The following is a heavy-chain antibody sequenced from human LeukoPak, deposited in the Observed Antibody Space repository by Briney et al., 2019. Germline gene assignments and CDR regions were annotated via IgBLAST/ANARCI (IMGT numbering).Heavy chain of an antibody. J-gene: IGHJ5*02. CDR1: GYTFTTYG. Sequence: ASVKVSCKSSGYTFTTYGIIWARQAPGQGLEWLGWIGAYNGHTYYAQKLQGRVTMTTDTSTSTAFMELRSLRPDDTAVYFCARLQGPFNWIDPWGQGTLVTVSS. V-gene: IGHV1-18*01. CDR2: IGAYNGHT. CDR3: ARLQGPFNWIDP.